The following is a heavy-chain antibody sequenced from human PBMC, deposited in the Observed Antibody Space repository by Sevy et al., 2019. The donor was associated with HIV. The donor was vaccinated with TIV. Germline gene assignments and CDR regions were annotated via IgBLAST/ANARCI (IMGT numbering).Heavy chain of an antibody. J-gene: IGHJ5*02. CDR2: ISYDGSNK. CDR3: GRGGCSSTSCYADWFDP. Sequence: GGSLRLSCAASGFTFSSYAMHWVRQAPGKGLEWVAVISYDGSNKYYADSVKGRFTISRDNSKNTLYLQMNSLRAEDTAVYYCGRGGCSSTSCYADWFDPWGQGTLVTVSS. CDR1: GFTFSSYA. V-gene: IGHV3-30*04. D-gene: IGHD2-2*01.